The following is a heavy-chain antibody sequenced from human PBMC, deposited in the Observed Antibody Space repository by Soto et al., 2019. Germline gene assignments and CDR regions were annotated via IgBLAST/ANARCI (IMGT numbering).Heavy chain of an antibody. J-gene: IGHJ4*02. CDR2: FDPEDGET. CDR3: ATQRHYDYSSPFDY. CDR1: GYTFTELS. Sequence: GASVKVSCKVSGYTFTELSVHWVRQAPGKGLEWMGGFDPEDGETVYPQNFQGRVTMTEDTSTDTAYMELSSLRSDDTAVYYCATQRHYDYSSPFDYWGQGTLVTVSS. V-gene: IGHV1-24*01. D-gene: IGHD4-4*01.